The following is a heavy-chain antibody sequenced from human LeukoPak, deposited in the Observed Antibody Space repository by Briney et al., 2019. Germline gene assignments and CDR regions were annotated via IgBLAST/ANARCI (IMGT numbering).Heavy chain of an antibody. CDR3: ARGDFWSGYYFDY. J-gene: IGHJ4*02. CDR1: GGSISSGSYY. Sequence: SETLSLTCTVCGGSISSGSYYWSWIRQPAGKGLEWIGRIYTSGSTNYNPSLKSRVTISVDTSKNQFSLKLSSVTAADTAVYYCARGDFWSGYYFDYWGQGTLVTVSS. D-gene: IGHD3-3*01. CDR2: IYTSGST. V-gene: IGHV4-61*02.